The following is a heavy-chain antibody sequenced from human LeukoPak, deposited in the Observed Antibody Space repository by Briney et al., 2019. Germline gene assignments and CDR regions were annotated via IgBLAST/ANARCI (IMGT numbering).Heavy chain of an antibody. CDR1: GFTFSTYA. D-gene: IGHD3-10*01. V-gene: IGHV3-30*04. J-gene: IGHJ4*02. CDR2: ISYDGSSK. CDR3: ARGATMVRGVIISPHSLDY. Sequence: GGSLRLSCAASGFTFSTYAMHWVRQAPGKGLEWVAVISYDGSSKYYADSVKGRFTISRDNSKNTLYLQMNSLKTEDTALYYCARGATMVRGVIISPHSLDYWGQGTLVTVSS.